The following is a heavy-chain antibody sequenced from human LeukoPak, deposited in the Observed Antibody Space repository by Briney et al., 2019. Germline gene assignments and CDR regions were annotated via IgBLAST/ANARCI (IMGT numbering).Heavy chain of an antibody. J-gene: IGHJ4*02. CDR2: IHHSGST. V-gene: IGHV4-34*01. D-gene: IGHD3-9*01. Sequence: SETLSLTCAVYGGSFSAYYWSWIGQPPGKGLEWIGEIHHSGSTNYNPSLKSRVTISEDTSKNQFSLNLSPVTAADTAVYYCARGSPDILTGYYVFDYWGQGTLVTVSS. CDR3: ARGSPDILTGYYVFDY. CDR1: GGSFSAYY.